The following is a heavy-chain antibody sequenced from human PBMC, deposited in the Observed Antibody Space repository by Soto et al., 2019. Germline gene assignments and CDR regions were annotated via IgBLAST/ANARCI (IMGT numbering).Heavy chain of an antibody. CDR3: AREGFDSSGYYRGLDY. D-gene: IGHD3-22*01. V-gene: IGHV3-21*01. J-gene: IGHJ4*02. Sequence: PGGSLTLYCAASGFTLCSYSMNKVRKAPWKELEWDSSISSSSSYIYYADSVKGRFTISRDNAKNSLYLQMNSLRAEDTAVYYCAREGFDSSGYYRGLDYWGQGTLVTVSS. CDR1: GFTLCSYS. CDR2: ISSSSSYI.